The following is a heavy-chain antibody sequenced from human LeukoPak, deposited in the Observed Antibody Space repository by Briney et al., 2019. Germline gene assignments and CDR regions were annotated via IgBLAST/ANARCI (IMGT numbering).Heavy chain of an antibody. CDR2: IYYSGST. CDR1: GGSISSYY. CDR3: ARDQYVDYFDY. J-gene: IGHJ4*02. Sequence: SETLSLTCTVSGGSISSYYWSWIRQPPGKGLEWIGYIYYSGSTNYNPSLKSRVTISVDTSKNQFSLRLSSVTAADTAVYYCARDQYVDYFDYWGRGTLVTVSS. D-gene: IGHD3-16*01. V-gene: IGHV4-59*01.